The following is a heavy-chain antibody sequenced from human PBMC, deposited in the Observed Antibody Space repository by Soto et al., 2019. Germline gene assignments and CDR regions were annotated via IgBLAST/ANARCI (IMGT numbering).Heavy chain of an antibody. Sequence: PGESLRISCKGSGYSFTSYWIGWVRQMPGKGLEWMGIIYPGDSDTRYSPSFQGQVTISADKSISTAYLQWSSLKASDTAMYYCARSNLYSSGGSCYSFIWWFDPWGQGTLVTVSS. J-gene: IGHJ5*02. V-gene: IGHV5-51*01. CDR3: ARSNLYSSGGSCYSFIWWFDP. CDR1: GYSFTSYW. CDR2: IYPGDSDT. D-gene: IGHD2-15*01.